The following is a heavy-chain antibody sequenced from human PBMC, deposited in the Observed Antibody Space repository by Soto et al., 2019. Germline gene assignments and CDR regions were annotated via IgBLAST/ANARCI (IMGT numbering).Heavy chain of an antibody. CDR2: INAGNGNT. D-gene: IGHD4-17*01. Sequence: ASVKVSCKASGYTFTSYGMHWVRQAPVQRLEWMGWINAGNGNTKYSQKFQGRVTITRDTSASTAYMELSSLRSEDTAVYYCARSVAVPADFDYWGQGTLVTVSS. CDR1: GYTFTSYG. J-gene: IGHJ4*02. CDR3: ARSVAVPADFDY. V-gene: IGHV1-3*01.